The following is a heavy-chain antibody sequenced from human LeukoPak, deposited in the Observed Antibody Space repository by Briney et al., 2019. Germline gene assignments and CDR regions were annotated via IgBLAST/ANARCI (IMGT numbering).Heavy chain of an antibody. CDR3: AKDSPGPLWFGESHMGHDAFDI. J-gene: IGHJ3*02. CDR1: GFTFSSYG. D-gene: IGHD3-10*01. Sequence: GGSLRLSCAASGFTFSSYGMHWVRQAPGKGLEWVAFIRYDGSNKYYADSVKGRFTISRDNSKNTLYLQMNSLRAEDTAVYYCAKDSPGPLWFGESHMGHDAFDIWGQGTMVTVSS. CDR2: IRYDGSNK. V-gene: IGHV3-30*02.